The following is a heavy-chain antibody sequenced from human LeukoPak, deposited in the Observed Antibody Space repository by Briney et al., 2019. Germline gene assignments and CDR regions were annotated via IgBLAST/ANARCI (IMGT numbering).Heavy chain of an antibody. CDR2: INHSGST. Sequence: PSETLSLTCAVYGGSFSGYYWSWIRQPPGKGLEWIGEINHSGSTNYNPSLESRVTISVDTSKNQFSLKLSSVTAADTAVYYCARGPGIAVAVDYWGQGTLVTVSS. D-gene: IGHD6-19*01. CDR1: GGSFSGYY. V-gene: IGHV4-34*01. J-gene: IGHJ4*02. CDR3: ARGPGIAVAVDY.